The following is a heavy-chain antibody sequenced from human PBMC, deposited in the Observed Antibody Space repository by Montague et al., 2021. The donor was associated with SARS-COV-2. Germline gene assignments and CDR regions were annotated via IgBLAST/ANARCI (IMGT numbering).Heavy chain of an antibody. D-gene: IGHD3-22*01. CDR1: GGSISSGGYY. J-gene: IGHJ6*03. Sequence: TLSLTCTVSGGSISSGGYYWSWIRQHPGKGLEWIGYIYYSGSTYYNPSLKSRVTISVDTSKNQFSLKLTSVTAADTAVYYCARGQEGVNMVLVVLGFYYYMDVRGKGTTVTVSS. CDR2: IYYSGST. V-gene: IGHV4-31*03. CDR3: ARGQEGVNMVLVVLGFYYYMDV.